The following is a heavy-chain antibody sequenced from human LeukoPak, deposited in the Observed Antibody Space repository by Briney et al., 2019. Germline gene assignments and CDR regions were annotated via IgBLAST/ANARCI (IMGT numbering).Heavy chain of an antibody. V-gene: IGHV4-59*01. CDR2: IYYSGST. J-gene: IGHJ3*02. Sequence: SETLSHTCTVSGASISSYYWSWIGQPPGRGLEGIGYIYYSGSTNYNPSLKSRVTISVDTSKNQFSLKLSSVTAADTAVHYCARDSPNDYGDAFEIWGQGTMVTVSS. D-gene: IGHD4-17*01. CDR1: GASISSYY. CDR3: ARDSPNDYGDAFEI.